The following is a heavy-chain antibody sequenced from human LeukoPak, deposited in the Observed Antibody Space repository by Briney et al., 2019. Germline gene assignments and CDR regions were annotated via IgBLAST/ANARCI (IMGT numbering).Heavy chain of an antibody. CDR3: AKGSHGGPNWFDP. V-gene: IGHV3-73*01. CDR1: GLTFSGSG. Sequence: GGSLRLSCAASGLTFSGSGIHWVRQASGKGLEWLGRIGRQGDSDATRYAASLKGKFTISRVDSRNTAYLQMNSLKTEDTAVYYCAKGSHGGPNWFDPWGQGTLVTVSS. CDR2: IGRQGDSDAT. J-gene: IGHJ5*02. D-gene: IGHD3-16*01.